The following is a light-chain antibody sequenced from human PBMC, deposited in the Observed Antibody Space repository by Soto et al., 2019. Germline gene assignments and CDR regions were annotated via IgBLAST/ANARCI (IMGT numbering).Light chain of an antibody. CDR3: SSYTSSSRYV. CDR2: EVS. J-gene: IGLJ1*01. V-gene: IGLV2-14*01. CDR1: SSNIGNNY. Sequence: QSVLTQPPSVSAAPGQKVTISCSGSSSNIGNNYVSWYQQLPGTVPKLLIYEVSNRPSGVSNRFSGSKSGNTASLTISGLQAEDEADYYCSSYTSSSRYVFGTGTKVTVL.